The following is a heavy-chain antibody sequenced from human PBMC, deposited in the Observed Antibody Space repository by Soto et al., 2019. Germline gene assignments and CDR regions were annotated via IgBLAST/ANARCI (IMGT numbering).Heavy chain of an antibody. J-gene: IGHJ6*02. Sequence: PGGSLRLSCAASGFTFSSYSMNWVRQAPGKGLEWVSSISSSSSYIYYADSVKGRFTISRDNAKNSLYLQMNSLRAEDTAVYYCARDTGVGYSCGVYYYYGMDVWGQGTKVTVSS. CDR1: GFTFSSYS. V-gene: IGHV3-21*01. CDR3: ARDTGVGYSCGVYYYYGMDV. CDR2: ISSSSSYI. D-gene: IGHD5-18*01.